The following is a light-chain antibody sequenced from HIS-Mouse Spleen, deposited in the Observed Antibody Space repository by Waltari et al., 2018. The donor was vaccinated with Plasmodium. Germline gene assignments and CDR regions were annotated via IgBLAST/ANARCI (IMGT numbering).Light chain of an antibody. J-gene: IGKJ1*01. CDR3: QQNYNTWT. V-gene: IGKV1-39*01. CDR2: AAS. Sequence: DIQMTQSPSSLSASVGDRVTITCRASQSISSYLNWYQQKPGKAPKLLIYAASSLQSGVPSRFSGGGSGTDFTLTISSLQPEDFATYYCQQNYNTWTFGQGTKVEIK. CDR1: QSISSY.